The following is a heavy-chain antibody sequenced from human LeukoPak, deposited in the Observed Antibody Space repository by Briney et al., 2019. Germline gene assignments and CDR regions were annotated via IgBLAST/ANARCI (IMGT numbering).Heavy chain of an antibody. D-gene: IGHD6-19*01. CDR1: GFTFSSHA. CDR2: ISYDGSFQ. V-gene: IGHV3-30*14. Sequence: PGRSLRLSCSVSGFTFSSHAMHWVRQAPGKGLECVAYISYDGSFQYHADSVKGRFTISRDNSKNTLYLQMNSLSAEDTAVYYCAGMYSSGWDYWGQGTLVTVSS. CDR3: AGMYSSGWDY. J-gene: IGHJ4*02.